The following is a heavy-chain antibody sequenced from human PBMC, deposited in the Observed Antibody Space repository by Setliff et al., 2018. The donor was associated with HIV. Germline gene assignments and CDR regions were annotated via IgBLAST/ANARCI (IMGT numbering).Heavy chain of an antibody. Sequence: GASVKVSCKASGYTFTDYYMHWLRQTPGQGLEWMGWIYCNSGGTNYGKKFQGWVTMTRDTSISTAYIELSRLRSDDTAVYYCARGGVLRYFDWLHQGHRDYFDYWGQGTLVTVSS. CDR1: GYTFTDYY. CDR2: IYCNSGGT. V-gene: IGHV1-2*04. D-gene: IGHD3-9*01. CDR3: ARGGVLRYFDWLHQGHRDYFDY. J-gene: IGHJ4*02.